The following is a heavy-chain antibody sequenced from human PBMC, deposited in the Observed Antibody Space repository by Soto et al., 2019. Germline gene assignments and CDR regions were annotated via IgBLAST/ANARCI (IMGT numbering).Heavy chain of an antibody. J-gene: IGHJ6*02. V-gene: IGHV4-61*01. Sequence: PLETLSFTCSVSGGSVRSGNHFWNWIRQPPGRRLEWLGYMYYTGVTNYNPSLKSRVSMSVDTSKNQFSLKLTSLTAADTAVYYCARGGEPLGYYGLDVWGQGITVTVSS. CDR2: MYYTGVT. CDR3: ARGGEPLGYYGLDV. D-gene: IGHD3-10*01. CDR1: GGSVRSGNHF.